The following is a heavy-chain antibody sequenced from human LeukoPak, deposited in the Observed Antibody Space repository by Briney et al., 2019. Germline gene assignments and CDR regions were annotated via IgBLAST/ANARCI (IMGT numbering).Heavy chain of an antibody. CDR1: GFTFSSYG. CDR3: AKDRVRRDGYNLDY. J-gene: IGHJ4*02. V-gene: IGHV3-30*02. Sequence: GGSLRLSCAASGFTFSSYGMHWVRQAPGKGLEWVAFVRYDGSNKYYADSVKGRFTISRDNSKNTLYLQMNSLRAEDTAVYYCAKDRVRRDGYNLDYWGQGTLVTVSS. D-gene: IGHD5-24*01. CDR2: VRYDGSNK.